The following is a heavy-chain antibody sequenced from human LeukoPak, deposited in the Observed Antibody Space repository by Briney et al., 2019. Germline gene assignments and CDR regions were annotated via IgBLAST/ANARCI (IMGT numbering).Heavy chain of an antibody. J-gene: IGHJ3*02. CDR2: IYYSGST. Sequence: PSETLSLTCTVSGGSISSSSYYWGWIRQPPGKGLEWIGSIYYSGSTYYNPSLKSRVTISVDTSKNQFSLKLSSVTAADTAAYYCARGTYYYDSSGQPIFDIWGQGTMVTVSS. CDR3: ARGTYYYDSSGQPIFDI. V-gene: IGHV4-39*07. CDR1: GGSISSSSYY. D-gene: IGHD3-22*01.